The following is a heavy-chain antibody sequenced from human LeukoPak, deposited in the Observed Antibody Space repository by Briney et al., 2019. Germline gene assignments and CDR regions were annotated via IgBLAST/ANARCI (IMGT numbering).Heavy chain of an antibody. D-gene: IGHD6-19*01. CDR3: AKGQYSSGWFYFDY. V-gene: IGHV3-23*01. J-gene: IGHJ4*02. Sequence: GGSLRLSCAASGFTFSSYAMSWVHQAPGKGLEWVSAISGSGGSTYYADSVKGRFTISRDNSKNTLYLQVNSLRAEDTAVYYCAKGQYSSGWFYFDYWGQGTLVTVSS. CDR1: GFTFSSYA. CDR2: ISGSGGST.